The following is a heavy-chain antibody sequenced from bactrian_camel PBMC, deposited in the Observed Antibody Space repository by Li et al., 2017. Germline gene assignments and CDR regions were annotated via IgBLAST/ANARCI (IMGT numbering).Heavy chain of an antibody. J-gene: IGHJ6*01. CDR1: GDTASVSY. D-gene: IGHD1*01. CDR3: TARYEFGLGACSGVGGLGF. CDR2: AGDDDVT. V-gene: IGHV3S44*01. Sequence: DVQLVESGGGSAQAGGSMRLSCAVTGDTASVSYMAWFRQAPGKEREGVAAAGDDDVTSYTDSVKGRFTISKDTANNTLYLQMNSLTPGDTAMYYCTARYEFGLGACSGVGGLGFWGQGTQVTV.